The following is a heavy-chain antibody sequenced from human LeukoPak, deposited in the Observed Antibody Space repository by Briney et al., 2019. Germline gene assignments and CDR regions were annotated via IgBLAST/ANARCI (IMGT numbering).Heavy chain of an antibody. CDR3: ARDPVGGYFDY. CDR1: GGSFSGYY. J-gene: IGHJ4*02. D-gene: IGHD2-15*01. CDR2: IYYSGST. Sequence: PSETLSLTCAVYGGSFSGYYWSWIRQPPGKGLEWIWYIYYSGSTNYNPSLKSRVTISVDTSKNQFSLKLSSVTAADTAVYYCARDPVGGYFDYWGQGTLVTVSS. V-gene: IGHV4-59*01.